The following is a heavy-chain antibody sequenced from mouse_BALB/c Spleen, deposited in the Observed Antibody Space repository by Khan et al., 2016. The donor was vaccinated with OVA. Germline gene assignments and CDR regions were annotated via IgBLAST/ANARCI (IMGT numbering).Heavy chain of an antibody. V-gene: IGHV2-3*01. CDR2: IWGDGST. CDR1: GFSLTTYG. CDR3: AKSRVWYFDV. Sequence: QVQLQQSGPGLVAPSQSLSITCTVSGFSLTTYGVNWVRQPPGKGLEWLGVIWGDGSTNYHSALISRLSISKDDSKSQVFLKLNSLQTADTATYYCAKSRVWYFDVWGAGTTVTVSS. J-gene: IGHJ1*01.